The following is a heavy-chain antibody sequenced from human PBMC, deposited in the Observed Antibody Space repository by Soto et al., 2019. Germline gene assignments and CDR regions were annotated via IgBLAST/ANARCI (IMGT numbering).Heavy chain of an antibody. Sequence: GGSLRLSCAASGFTFSNAWMSWVRQAPGKGLEWVGRIKSKIDGGTTDYAAPVKGRFAVSRDDSNNMVYLQMNSLKTEDTGVYYFTSDYQIGLPLVLFDFSGQRTLVPVSS. J-gene: IGHJ5*01. V-gene: IGHV3-15*01. CDR3: TSDYQIGLPLVLFDF. CDR1: GFTFSNAW. CDR2: IKSKIDGGTT. D-gene: IGHD2-2*01.